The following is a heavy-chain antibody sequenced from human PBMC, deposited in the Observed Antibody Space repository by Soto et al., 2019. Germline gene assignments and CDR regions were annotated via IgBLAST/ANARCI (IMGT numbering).Heavy chain of an antibody. CDR2: ISGSGGST. J-gene: IGHJ4*02. CDR1: GFTFSSYA. V-gene: IGHV3-23*01. Sequence: PGGSLRLSCAASGFTFSSYAMSWVRQAPGKGLEWVSAISGSGGSTYYADSVKGRFTISRDNSKNTLYLQMNSLRAEDAAVYYCAKDPSDYDYVWGSYRANFDYWGQGTQVTVSS. D-gene: IGHD3-16*02. CDR3: AKDPSDYDYVWGSYRANFDY.